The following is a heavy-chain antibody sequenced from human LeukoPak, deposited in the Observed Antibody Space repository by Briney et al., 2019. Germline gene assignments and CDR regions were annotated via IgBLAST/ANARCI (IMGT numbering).Heavy chain of an antibody. CDR3: ARDRLGPSFSVSHFDL. J-gene: IGHJ4*02. D-gene: IGHD3-3*02. Sequence: GGSLRLSCATSGFTFVDYGLSWVRRAPGKGLEWLCAINYNGAITDHAGSVKGRFTISRDNAKNSLYLRMDSLRAEDTALYYCARDRLGPSFSVSHFDLWGQGTLVTVSS. CDR1: GFTFVDYG. CDR2: INYNGAIT. V-gene: IGHV3-20*04.